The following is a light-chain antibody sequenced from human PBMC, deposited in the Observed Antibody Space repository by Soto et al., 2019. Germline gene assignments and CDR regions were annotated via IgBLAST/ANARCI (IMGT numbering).Light chain of an antibody. J-gene: IGKJ4*01. CDR1: QTVSSSL. Sequence: EIVMTQSPGTLSLSPGGRATLSCRASQTVSSSLVAWYQQKPGLAPRLLIYGASTRATGIPDRFSGSGSGTYFTLTLSRLEPEDVAVYYCQQYGNSPATFGGGTKVEIK. CDR2: GAS. CDR3: QQYGNSPAT. V-gene: IGKV3-20*01.